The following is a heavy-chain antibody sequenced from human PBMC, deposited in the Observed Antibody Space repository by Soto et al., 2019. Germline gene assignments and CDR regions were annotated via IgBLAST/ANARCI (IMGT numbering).Heavy chain of an antibody. J-gene: IGHJ4*02. V-gene: IGHV4-34*01. D-gene: IGHD5-12*01. Sequence: QVQLQQWGAGLLKPSETLSLTCAVYGGSFSGYYWSWIRQPPGKGLEWIGEINHSGSTNYNPSLKSRVTISVDTSKNQFSLKLSSVTAADTAVYYCARISREATTRFDYWGQGTLVTVSS. CDR1: GGSFSGYY. CDR2: INHSGST. CDR3: ARISREATTRFDY.